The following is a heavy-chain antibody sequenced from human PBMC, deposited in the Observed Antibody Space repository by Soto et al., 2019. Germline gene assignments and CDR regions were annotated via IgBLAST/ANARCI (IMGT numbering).Heavy chain of an antibody. CDR3: ARATAPVLRSLEWSTIIPHYFDF. J-gene: IGHJ4*02. V-gene: IGHV4-34*02. CDR2: VNHSGST. D-gene: IGHD3-3*01. Sequence: QVQLQQWGAGLLKPSETLSLTCAVYGGSFSAYNWSWIRQPRGKGLEWIGEVNHSGSTNSNPSLKSRVSILLDTSKNQFSLKLRSVTAADTAVYYCARATAPVLRSLEWSTIIPHYFDFWGQGTLVTVSS. CDR1: GGSFSAYN.